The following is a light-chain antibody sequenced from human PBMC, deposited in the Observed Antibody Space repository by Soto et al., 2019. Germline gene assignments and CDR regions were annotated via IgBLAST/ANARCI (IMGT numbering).Light chain of an antibody. CDR3: QQYSSPPQT. CDR1: ETVTGKY. CDR2: AAS. J-gene: IGKJ1*01. V-gene: IGKV3-20*01. Sequence: EIVLKQSPGTLSLSPGDRATLSCRASETVTGKYLAWYQQKAGQAPRLLIFAASNRATGIPDRFSGSGSGTDFTLTISRLEPEDFAVYFCQQYSSPPQTFGQGTKVDIK.